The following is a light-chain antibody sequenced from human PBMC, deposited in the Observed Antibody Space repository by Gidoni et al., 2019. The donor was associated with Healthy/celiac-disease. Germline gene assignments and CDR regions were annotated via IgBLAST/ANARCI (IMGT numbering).Light chain of an antibody. CDR1: QSVSSSY. CDR2: GAS. J-gene: IGKJ1*01. V-gene: IGKV3-20*01. CDR3: QQYGSSPQT. Sequence: SPGTLSLSPGERATLSCRASQSVSSSYLAWYQQKPGQAPRLLIYGASSRATGIPDRFSGSGSGTDFTLTISRLEPEDFAVYYCQQYGSSPQTFGQGTKVESK.